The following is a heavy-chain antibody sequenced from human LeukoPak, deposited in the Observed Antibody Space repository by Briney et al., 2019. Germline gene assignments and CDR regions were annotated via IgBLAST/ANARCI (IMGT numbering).Heavy chain of an antibody. J-gene: IGHJ4*02. D-gene: IGHD6-13*01. Sequence: ASVKVSCKASGYTFTSYYMHWVRQTPGQGLEWMGIINPSGGSTSYAQKFQGRVTMTRDTSTSTVYMELSSLRSEDTAVYYCAREALAIAAAGTPYFDYWGQGTLVTVSS. V-gene: IGHV1-46*01. CDR1: GYTFTSYY. CDR2: INPSGGST. CDR3: AREALAIAAAGTPYFDY.